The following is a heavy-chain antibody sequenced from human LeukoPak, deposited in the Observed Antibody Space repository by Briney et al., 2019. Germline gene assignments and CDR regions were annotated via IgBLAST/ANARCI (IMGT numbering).Heavy chain of an antibody. J-gene: IGHJ6*02. CDR1: GGTFSSYT. CDR3: ARAVGATNYYYGMDV. Sequence: ASVKVSCKASGGTFSSYTISWVRQAPGQGLEWMGRIIPILGIANYAQKFQGRVTITADKSTSTAYMELSSLRSEDTAVYYCARAVGATNYYYGMDVWGQGTTVTVSS. D-gene: IGHD1-26*01. CDR2: IIPILGIA. V-gene: IGHV1-69*02.